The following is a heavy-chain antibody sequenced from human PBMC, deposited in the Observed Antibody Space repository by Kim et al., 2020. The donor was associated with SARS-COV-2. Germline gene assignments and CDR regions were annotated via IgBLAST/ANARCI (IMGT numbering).Heavy chain of an antibody. CDR3: ARDPPGPDCAFDL. Sequence: SETLSLTCIVSGDSISRHHWSWIRQPPGKGLEWIGNIYNTRTTHADPSLDSRVTISVDTSKNHFSMKLSSVTAADTAVYFCARDPPGPDCAFDLWGPGTMVTVSS. D-gene: IGHD2-21*02. J-gene: IGHJ3*01. V-gene: IGHV4-59*11. CDR1: GDSISRHH. CDR2: IYNTRTT.